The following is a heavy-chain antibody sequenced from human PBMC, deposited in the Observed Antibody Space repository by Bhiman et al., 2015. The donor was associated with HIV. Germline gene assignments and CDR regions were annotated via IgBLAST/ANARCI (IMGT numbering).Heavy chain of an antibody. J-gene: IGHJ4*02. D-gene: IGHD3-16*02. CDR2: ISDDGSNK. Sequence: QVRLVESGGRVVQPGGSLRLSCVASGFTFSSYGIHWVRQAPGKGLEWVAVISDDGSNKYYADSVKGRFTISRDNSKNTLYLQMNTLKTEDTAVYYCTPYGGAIDYWGQGTLVTVSS. CDR3: TPYGGAIDY. CDR1: GFTFSSYG. V-gene: IGHV3-33*05.